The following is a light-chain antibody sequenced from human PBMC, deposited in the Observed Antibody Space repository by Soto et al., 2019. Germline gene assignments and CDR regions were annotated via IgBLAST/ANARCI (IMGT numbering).Light chain of an antibody. J-gene: IGKJ4*01. V-gene: IGKV3-15*01. CDR3: QQYNNWPPPLT. CDR2: GAS. Sequence: EILMTQSPATLSVSPGERAPLSCRASQSVSSNLSWYQQKPGQAPRLLIYGASTRANGIPARFSGSGSGTELHLTISGLQSEDFAVYYCQQYNNWPPPLTFGGGPKVEIK. CDR1: QSVSSN.